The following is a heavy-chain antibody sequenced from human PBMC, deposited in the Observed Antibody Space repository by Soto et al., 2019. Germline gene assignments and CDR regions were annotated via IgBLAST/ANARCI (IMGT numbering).Heavy chain of an antibody. CDR1: GFTFSSYA. V-gene: IGHV3-23*01. Sequence: GGSLRLSCAASGFTFSSYAMSWVRQAPGKGLEWVSAISGSGGSTYYADSVKGRFTISRDNSKNTLYLQMNSLRAEDTAVYYCAKDTEEGYYYYGMDVWGQGTTVTVSS. J-gene: IGHJ6*02. CDR2: ISGSGGST. CDR3: AKDTEEGYYYYGMDV.